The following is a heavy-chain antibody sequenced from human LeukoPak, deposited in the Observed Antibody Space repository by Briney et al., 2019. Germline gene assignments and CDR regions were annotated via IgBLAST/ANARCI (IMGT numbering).Heavy chain of an antibody. V-gene: IGHV4-59*01. D-gene: IGHD6-13*01. CDR1: GGSISSYY. CDR3: ARGSMQAPGPQTGPRWAPYNMDV. J-gene: IGHJ6*03. CDR2: ISHSGST. Sequence: PSETLSLTCTVSGGSISSYYWSWIRQPPGRGLEWIGYISHSGSTNYNPSLKSRVTMSVDTSKNQFSLRLSSVTAADTAMYYCARGSMQAPGPQTGPRWAPYNMDVWGKGTTVTVSS.